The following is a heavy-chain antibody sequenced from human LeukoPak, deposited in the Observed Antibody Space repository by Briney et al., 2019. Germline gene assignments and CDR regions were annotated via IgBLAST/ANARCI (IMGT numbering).Heavy chain of an antibody. Sequence: GASVKVSCKASGYTFTGYYMHWVRQAPGQGLEWMGWINPNSGGTNYAQKFQGGVTMTRDTSISTAYMELSRLRSDDTAVYYCASSIAVAGTGFDYWGQGTLVTVSS. CDR1: GYTFTGYY. CDR2: INPNSGGT. D-gene: IGHD6-19*01. CDR3: ASSIAVAGTGFDY. V-gene: IGHV1-2*02. J-gene: IGHJ4*02.